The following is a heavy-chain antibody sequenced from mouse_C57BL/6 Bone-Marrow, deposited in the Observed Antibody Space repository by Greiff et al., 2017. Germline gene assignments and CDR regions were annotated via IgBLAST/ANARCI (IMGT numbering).Heavy chain of an antibody. Sequence: VQLKESGAELVRPGASVKLSCTASGFNIKDDYIHWVKQRPEQGLEWIGWIDPEIGDTEYASKFQGKATITSEPSSNTAYLQLSSLTSEDTAVYYCSSFDGNYFDFWGQGTPLTVAS. V-gene: IGHV14-4*01. CDR1: GFNIKDDY. CDR3: SSFDGNYFDF. D-gene: IGHD2-3*01. J-gene: IGHJ2*01. CDR2: IDPEIGDT.